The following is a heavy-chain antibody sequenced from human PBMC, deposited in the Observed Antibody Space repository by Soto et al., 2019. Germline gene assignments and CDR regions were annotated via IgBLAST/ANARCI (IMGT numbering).Heavy chain of an antibody. CDR2: ISWNRGSI. J-gene: IGHJ6*02. CDR1: GFTFDDYA. Sequence: GGSLRLSCAASGFTFDDYAMHWVRQAPGKGLEWFSGISWNRGSIGYAVSVKGRFPISRDNAKNSLYRQMNSLRAEDTALSYWAKEFDYGGNYYYYGLDVWGQGTKVTVSS. D-gene: IGHD4-17*01. CDR3: AKEFDYGGNYYYYGLDV. V-gene: IGHV3-9*01.